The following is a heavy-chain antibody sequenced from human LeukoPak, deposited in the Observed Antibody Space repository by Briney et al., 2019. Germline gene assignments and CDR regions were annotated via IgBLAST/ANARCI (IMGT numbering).Heavy chain of an antibody. J-gene: IGHJ6*04. CDR2: ISYDGSNK. CDR3: AKDAPPCSGGSCYSGYYFYGMDV. Sequence: QPGGSLRLSCVVSGLTFSSYGMHWVRQAPGKGLEWVAVISYDGSNKYYADSVKGRFTISRDNSKNTLYLQMNSLRAEDTAVFYCAKDAPPCSGGSCYSGYYFYGMDVWGKGTTVTVSS. D-gene: IGHD2-15*01. CDR1: GLTFSSYG. V-gene: IGHV3-30*18.